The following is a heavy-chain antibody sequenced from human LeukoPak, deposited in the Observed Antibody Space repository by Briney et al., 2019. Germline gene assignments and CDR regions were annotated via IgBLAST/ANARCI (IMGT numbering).Heavy chain of an antibody. J-gene: IGHJ4*02. CDR2: IYYSGST. Sequence: SQTLSLTCTVSGGSISSGDYYWSWIRQPPGKGLEWIGYIYYSGSTHYNPSLKSRVTISVDTSKNQFSLKLSSVTAADTAVYYCARAYCSSTSCYLDYWGQGTLVTVSS. CDR3: ARAYCSSTSCYLDY. CDR1: GGSISSGDYY. V-gene: IGHV4-30-4*01. D-gene: IGHD2-2*01.